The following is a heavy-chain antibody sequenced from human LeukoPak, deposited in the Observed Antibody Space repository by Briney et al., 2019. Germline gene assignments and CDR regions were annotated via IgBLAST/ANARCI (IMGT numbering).Heavy chain of an antibody. CDR2: ISHDGSDK. D-gene: IGHD5-24*01. J-gene: IGHJ4*02. V-gene: IGHV3-30*18. CDR1: GFTFSTYG. CDR3: VKDGGVEDVYNLGIHY. Sequence: GRSLRLSCAASGFTFSTYGMHWVRQAPGKGLEWVALISHDGSDKYYADSVKGRFTTARDNSKNTLYMQMNSLRVENTALYYCVKDGGVEDVYNLGIHYWGQGTLVTVSS.